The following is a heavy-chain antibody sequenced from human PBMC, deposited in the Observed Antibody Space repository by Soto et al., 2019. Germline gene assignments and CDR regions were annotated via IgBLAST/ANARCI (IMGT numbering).Heavy chain of an antibody. J-gene: IGHJ6*02. V-gene: IGHV3-13*01. CDR3: ARALTTMVRGVIDYYYYYGMDV. Sequence: EVQLVESGGGLVQPGGSLRLSCAASGFTFSSYDMHWVRQATGKGLEWVSAIGTAGDTYYPGSVKGRFTISRENAKNSLYLQMNSLRAEDTDVYYCARALTTMVRGVIDYYYYYGMDVWGQGTTVTVSS. CDR2: IGTAGDT. CDR1: GFTFSSYD. D-gene: IGHD3-10*01.